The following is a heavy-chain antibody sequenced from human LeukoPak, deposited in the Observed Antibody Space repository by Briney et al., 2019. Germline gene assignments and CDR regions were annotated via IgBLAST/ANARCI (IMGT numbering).Heavy chain of an antibody. CDR3: ARDAPGIAVAGTDY. J-gene: IGHJ4*02. CDR2: IKQDGSEK. D-gene: IGHD6-19*01. Sequence: TGGSLRLSCAASGFTFNSYWMSWVRQAPGKGLEWVANIKQDGSEKYYVDSVKGRFTISRDNAKNSLYLQMNSLRAEDTAVYYCARDAPGIAVAGTDYWGQGTLVTVSS. V-gene: IGHV3-7*01. CDR1: GFTFNSYW.